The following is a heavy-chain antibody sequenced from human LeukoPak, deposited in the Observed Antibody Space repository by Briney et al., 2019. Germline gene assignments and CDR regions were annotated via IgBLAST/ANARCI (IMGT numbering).Heavy chain of an antibody. Sequence: GGSLRLSCAASGFTFSAYGMHWVRQAPGKGLEWLAVTSYDGGNTYYTASVEGRFTISRDNPNNTLDLQMNSLRAEDTAVYYCAKDSSSGSSYYFHGMDVWGQGTTVIVSS. CDR1: GFTFSAYG. D-gene: IGHD3-10*01. V-gene: IGHV3-30*18. CDR2: TSYDGGNT. CDR3: AKDSSSGSSYYFHGMDV. J-gene: IGHJ6*02.